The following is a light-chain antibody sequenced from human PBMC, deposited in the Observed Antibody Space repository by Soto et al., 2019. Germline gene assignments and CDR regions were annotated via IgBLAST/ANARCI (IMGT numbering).Light chain of an antibody. Sequence: EIVLTQSPATLSLSPGERATLSFRASQRVSSHLAWYQQKSGQAPRLLIYDASNRATGIPARFSGSGSGTDFTLTISSLEPEDFAVYYCQQRSNWPLTFGGGTKVEIK. J-gene: IGKJ4*01. CDR1: QRVSSH. V-gene: IGKV3-11*01. CDR2: DAS. CDR3: QQRSNWPLT.